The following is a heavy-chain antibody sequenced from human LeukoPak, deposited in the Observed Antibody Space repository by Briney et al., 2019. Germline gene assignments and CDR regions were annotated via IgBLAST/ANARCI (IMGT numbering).Heavy chain of an antibody. D-gene: IGHD3-16*01. V-gene: IGHV3-48*01. CDR3: ARVDWGSGYFDY. CDR2: ISSSGSTI. Sequence: GSLRLSCTTSGFTFSNYNINWVRQAPGKGLEWVSHISSSGSTIKYADSVKGRFTISRDNAKNTLYLQMNSLRADDTAVYYCARVDWGSGYFDYWGQGTLVTVSS. CDR1: GFTFSNYN. J-gene: IGHJ4*02.